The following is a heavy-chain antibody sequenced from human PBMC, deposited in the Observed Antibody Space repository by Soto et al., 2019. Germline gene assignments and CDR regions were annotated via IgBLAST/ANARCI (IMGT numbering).Heavy chain of an antibody. J-gene: IGHJ5*02. Sequence: SVKVSCKASGGTFSSYAISWVRQAPGQGLEWMGGIIPIFGTANYAQKFQGRVTITADASTSTAYMELSSLRSEDTAVYYGARILPMVRGVQNNWFDPWGQGTLVTVSS. CDR1: GGTFSSYA. CDR2: IIPIFGTA. D-gene: IGHD3-10*01. CDR3: ARILPMVRGVQNNWFDP. V-gene: IGHV1-69*13.